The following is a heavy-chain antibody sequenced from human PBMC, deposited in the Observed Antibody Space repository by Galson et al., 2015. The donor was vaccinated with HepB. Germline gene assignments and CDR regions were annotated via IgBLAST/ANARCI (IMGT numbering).Heavy chain of an antibody. Sequence: SLRLSCAASGFTFTNYAMHWVRRAPGKGLEWVAVISFDGSNNYYSDSVKGRFTISRDNSKNTLYLQMNSLRPEDTAVYYCARGWDYWGQGTLVTVSS. CDR1: GFTFTNYA. CDR3: ARGWDY. V-gene: IGHV3-30-3*01. J-gene: IGHJ4*02. CDR2: ISFDGSNN. D-gene: IGHD2-15*01.